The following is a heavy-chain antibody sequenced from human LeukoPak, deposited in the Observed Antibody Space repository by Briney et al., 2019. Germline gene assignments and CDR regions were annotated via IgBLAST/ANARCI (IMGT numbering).Heavy chain of an antibody. Sequence: GASVKVSCKASGYTFTSYDINWGRQATGQGLEWMGWMNPNRGNTGYAQKFQVRVTMTRNTSIITAYMELRSLRSEDTAVYYCARGYYYYYGMDVWGQGTTVTVSS. CDR2: MNPNRGNT. V-gene: IGHV1-8*01. J-gene: IGHJ6*02. CDR3: ARGYYYYYGMDV. CDR1: GYTFTSYD.